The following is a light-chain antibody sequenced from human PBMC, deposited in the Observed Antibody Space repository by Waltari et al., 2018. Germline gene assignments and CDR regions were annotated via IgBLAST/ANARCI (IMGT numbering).Light chain of an antibody. CDR3: LLSYSGARWV. CDR1: TGAVTSGHY. V-gene: IGLV7-46*01. Sequence: QAVVTQEPSLTVSPGGTVTLTCGSSTGAVTSGHYPYWFQQKPGQAPRTLIYDTSNKHSWTPARFSGSRRGGKAALTLSGAQPEDEAEYYCLLSYSGARWVFGGGTKLTVL. J-gene: IGLJ3*02. CDR2: DTS.